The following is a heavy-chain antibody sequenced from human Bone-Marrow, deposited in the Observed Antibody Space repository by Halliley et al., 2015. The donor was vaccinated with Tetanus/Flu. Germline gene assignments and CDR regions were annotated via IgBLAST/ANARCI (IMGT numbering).Heavy chain of an antibody. Sequence: TLSLTCTVSGGSISSGNYYWNWIRQHPGKGLEWIGSIYHSGTTYYNPSLESRVTISVDSSKNQFSLKLRSVNAADTAVYYCARLLRGSSSWVFDYWGQGTLVTVPS. J-gene: IGHJ4*02. D-gene: IGHD6-13*01. V-gene: IGHV4-31*03. CDR2: IYHSGTT. CDR3: ARLLRGSSSWVFDY. CDR1: GGSISSGNYY.